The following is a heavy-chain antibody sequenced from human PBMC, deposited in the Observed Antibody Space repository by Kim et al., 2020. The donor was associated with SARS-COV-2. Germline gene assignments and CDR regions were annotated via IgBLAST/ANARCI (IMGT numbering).Heavy chain of an antibody. J-gene: IGHJ3*02. CDR1: GFTFSSYG. Sequence: GGSLRLSCAASGFTFSSYGMHWVRQAPGKGLEWVAVISYDGSNKYYADSVKGRFTISRDNSKNTLYLQMNSLRAEDTAVYYCAKWEPSMIVGGSAFDIWGQGTMVTVSS. CDR2: ISYDGSNK. D-gene: IGHD3-22*01. V-gene: IGHV3-30*18. CDR3: AKWEPSMIVGGSAFDI.